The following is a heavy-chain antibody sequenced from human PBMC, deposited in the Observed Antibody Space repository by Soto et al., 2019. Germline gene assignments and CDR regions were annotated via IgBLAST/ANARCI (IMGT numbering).Heavy chain of an antibody. CDR3: ARGKDSSGYFAFGGWFDP. V-gene: IGHV4-31*03. CDR2: IYHSGST. Sequence: LSLPCTVSGGSISSGGYYWSWIRQHPGKGLEWIGYIYHSGSTYYNPSLKSRVTISVDTSKNQFSLKLSSVTAADTAVYYCARGKDSSGYFAFGGWFDPWGQGTLVTVSS. D-gene: IGHD3-22*01. J-gene: IGHJ5*02. CDR1: GGSISSGGYY.